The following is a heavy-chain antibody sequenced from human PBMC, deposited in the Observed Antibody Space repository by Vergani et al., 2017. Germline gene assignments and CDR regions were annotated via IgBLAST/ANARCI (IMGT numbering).Heavy chain of an antibody. J-gene: IGHJ1*01. CDR1: GGSISSGGYS. D-gene: IGHD6-19*01. V-gene: IGHV4-30-2*01. CDR2: IYHSGST. CDR3: TRHGRSGWAGYFQH. Sequence: QLQLQESGSGLVKPSQTLSLTCAVSGGSISSGGYSWSWIRQPPGKGLEWIGYIYHSGSTYYNPSLKSRVTISVDRSKNQFSLNLTSVTAADTAVYYCTRHGRSGWAGYFQHWGQGTLVTASS.